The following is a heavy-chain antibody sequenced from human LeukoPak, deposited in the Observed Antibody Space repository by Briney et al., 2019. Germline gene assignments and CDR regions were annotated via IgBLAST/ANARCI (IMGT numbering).Heavy chain of an antibody. D-gene: IGHD3-3*01. V-gene: IGHV3-23*01. CDR2: ISGSGGST. Sequence: GGSLRLSCAASGFTLSSHAMSWVRHAPGKGLEWVSAISGSGGSTYYADSVKGRFTISRNNSKNTLYLQMNSLRAEDTAVYDCAKFLGHYDFWSGYGAFDIWGQGTMVTVSS. CDR3: AKFLGHYDFWSGYGAFDI. CDR1: GFTLSSHA. J-gene: IGHJ3*02.